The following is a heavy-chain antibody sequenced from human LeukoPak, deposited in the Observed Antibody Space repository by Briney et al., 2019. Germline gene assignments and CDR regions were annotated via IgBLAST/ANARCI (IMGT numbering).Heavy chain of an antibody. CDR2: IYYSGST. D-gene: IGHD7-27*01. J-gene: IGHJ4*03. CDR3: ARGGVGSYSGY. V-gene: IGHV4-59*01. Sequence: SETLSLTCTVSGDSISSYYRSWIRQPPGKGLEWIGSIYYSGSTKYNPSLKSRVTISVDTSKNQISLKLTSVTAADTAVYYCARGGVGSYSGYWGQGTLVTVSS. CDR1: GDSISSYY.